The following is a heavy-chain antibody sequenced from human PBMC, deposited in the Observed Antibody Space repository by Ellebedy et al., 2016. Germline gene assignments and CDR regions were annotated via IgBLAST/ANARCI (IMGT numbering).Heavy chain of an antibody. Sequence: ASVKVSXKASRYTFTGYYMHWVRQAPGQGLEWMGWINPNSGGTNYAQKFQGRVTMTRDTSISTAYMELSRLRSDDTAVYYCARERGRGVLRYFDWLLGLHYWGQGTLVTVSS. D-gene: IGHD3-9*01. CDR2: INPNSGGT. V-gene: IGHV1-2*02. CDR3: ARERGRGVLRYFDWLLGLHY. J-gene: IGHJ4*02. CDR1: RYTFTGYY.